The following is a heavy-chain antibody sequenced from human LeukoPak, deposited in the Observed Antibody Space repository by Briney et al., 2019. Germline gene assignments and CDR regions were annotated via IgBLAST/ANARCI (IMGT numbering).Heavy chain of an antibody. V-gene: IGHV1-2*02. CDR3: ARDGDESPWYDSSVGSERGLYYYYMDV. J-gene: IGHJ6*03. Sequence: GASVKVSCKASGYTFTGYYMHWVRQAPGQGLEWMGWINPNSGGTNYAQKFQGRVTMTRDTSISTAYMELSRLRSDDTAVYYCARDGDESPWYDSSVGSERGLYYYYMDVWGKGTTVTVSS. D-gene: IGHD3-22*01. CDR2: INPNSGGT. CDR1: GYTFTGYY.